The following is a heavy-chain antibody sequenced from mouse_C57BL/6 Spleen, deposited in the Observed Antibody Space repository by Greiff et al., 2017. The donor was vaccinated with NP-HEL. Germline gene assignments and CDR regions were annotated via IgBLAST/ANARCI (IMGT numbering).Heavy chain of an antibody. CDR1: GYTFTSYW. CDR2: IDPSDSYT. CDR3: ARADYYGSSRDFDY. Sequence: VQLQQPGAELVKPGASVKLSCKASGYTFTSYWMQWVKQRPGQGLEWIGEIDPSDSYTNYNQKFKGKATLTVDTSSSTAYMQLSSLTSEDSAVYYCARADYYGSSRDFDYWGQGTTLTVSS. J-gene: IGHJ2*01. V-gene: IGHV1-50*01. D-gene: IGHD1-1*01.